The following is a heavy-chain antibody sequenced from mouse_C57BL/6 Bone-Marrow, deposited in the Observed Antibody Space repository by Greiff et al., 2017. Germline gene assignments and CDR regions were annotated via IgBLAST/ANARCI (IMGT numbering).Heavy chain of an antibody. D-gene: IGHD2-3*01. V-gene: IGHV1-47*01. Sequence: VKLMESGAELVKPGASVKMSCKASGYTFTTYPIEWMKQNHGKSLEWIGNFHPYNDDTKYNEKFKGKATLTVEKSSSTVYLELSRLTSDDSAVYYCAIPNYDGYYWFAYWGQGTLVTVSA. CDR1: GYTFTTYP. CDR2: FHPYNDDT. CDR3: AIPNYDGYYWFAY. J-gene: IGHJ3*01.